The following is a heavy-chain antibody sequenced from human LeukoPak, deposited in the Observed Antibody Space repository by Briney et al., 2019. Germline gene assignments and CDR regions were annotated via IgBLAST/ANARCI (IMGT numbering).Heavy chain of an antibody. D-gene: IGHD3-10*01. CDR1: GYTFTGYY. V-gene: IGHV1-46*01. J-gene: IGHJ3*02. CDR3: ARNMVRGVNFDAFDI. Sequence: ASVKVSCKASGYTFTGYYMHWVRQAPGQGLEWMGIINPSGGSTSYAQKFQGRVTMTRDMSTSTVYMELSSLRSEDTAVYYCARNMVRGVNFDAFDIWGQGTMVTVSS. CDR2: INPSGGST.